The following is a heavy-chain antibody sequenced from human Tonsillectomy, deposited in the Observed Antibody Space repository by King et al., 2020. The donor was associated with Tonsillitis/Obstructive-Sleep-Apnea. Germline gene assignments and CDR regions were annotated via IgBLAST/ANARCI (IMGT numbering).Heavy chain of an antibody. D-gene: IGHD1-1*01. CDR2: ISYSGST. CDR3: ARTTPPYYYYHMDV. J-gene: IGHJ6*03. Sequence: VQLQESGPGLVKPSQSLSLNCTVSGGPISSGENFWSWIRQHPGKGLEWIGYISYSGSTYYNPSLKSRVTIPADTSKNQFSLQLRSVTVADTAVYFCARTTPPYYYYHMDVWGKGTTVTVSS. CDR1: GGPISSGENF. V-gene: IGHV4-31*03.